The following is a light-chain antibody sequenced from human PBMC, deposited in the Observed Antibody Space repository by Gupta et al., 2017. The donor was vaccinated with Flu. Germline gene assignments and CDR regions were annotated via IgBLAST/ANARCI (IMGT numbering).Light chain of an antibody. V-gene: IGKV1-39*01. CDR1: QSISSY. CDR2: AAS. Sequence: DIQMTQSPSSLSASVGDRVTITCRASQSISSYLNWYQQKPGKAPKLLIYAASSSKSGVPSRLRRSASATAFTRTISSLQPEDFTTYYCQQSSTTPRTFGQGTRLEIK. CDR3: QQSSTTPRT. J-gene: IGKJ5*01.